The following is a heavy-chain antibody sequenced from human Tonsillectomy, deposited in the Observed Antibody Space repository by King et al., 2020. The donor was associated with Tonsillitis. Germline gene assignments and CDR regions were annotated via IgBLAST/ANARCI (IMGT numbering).Heavy chain of an antibody. J-gene: IGHJ4*02. CDR3: ATGGVTTTFDY. CDR2: INPNSGGA. Sequence: QLVQSGAEMKKPGASVKVSCKTSGYTFIGYYMHWVRQAPGQGLEWMGWINPNSGGAKYSQKFQGRVTMTRDTSISTAYMELSRLRSDDTAVYYCATGGVTTTFDYWGQGTLVTVSS. V-gene: IGHV1-2*02. D-gene: IGHD5-12*01. CDR1: GYTFIGYY.